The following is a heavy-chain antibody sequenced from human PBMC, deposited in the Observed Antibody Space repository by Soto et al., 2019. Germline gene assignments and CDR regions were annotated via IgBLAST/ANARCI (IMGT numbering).Heavy chain of an antibody. CDR2: ISYDGDNE. Sequence: QVQLVESGGGVVQPGRSLRLSCAASGFTFSNYGMHWVRQAPGKGLEWVAIISYDGDNEYYADSVRGRFTISRDNSKNTLYLQTSRPRHEDTAVYYCAKDGGPVYCNSPGCSAKHFDYWGQGTLVTVSS. V-gene: IGHV3-30*18. D-gene: IGHD2-2*01. CDR3: AKDGGPVYCNSPGCSAKHFDY. CDR1: GFTFSNYG. J-gene: IGHJ4*02.